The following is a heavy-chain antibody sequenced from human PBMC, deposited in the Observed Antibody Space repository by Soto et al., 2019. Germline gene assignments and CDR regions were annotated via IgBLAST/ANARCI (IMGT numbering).Heavy chain of an antibody. CDR3: ARDYYGSGSPGGY. CDR1: GYTFTGYY. V-gene: IGHV1-2*04. D-gene: IGHD3-10*01. Sequence: ASVKVSCKASGYTFTGYYMHWVRQAPGQGLEWMGWINPNSGGTNYAQKFQGWVTMTRDTSISTAYMELSRLRSDDTAVYYCARDYYGSGSPGGYWGQGTLVTVSS. CDR2: INPNSGGT. J-gene: IGHJ4*02.